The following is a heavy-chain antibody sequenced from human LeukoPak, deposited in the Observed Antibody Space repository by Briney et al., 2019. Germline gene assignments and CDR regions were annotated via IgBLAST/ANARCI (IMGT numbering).Heavy chain of an antibody. D-gene: IGHD3-22*01. CDR1: GGSFSGYY. V-gene: IGHV4-34*01. CDR3: ARKRRGPSLRYYDSSGYYYSHFDY. Sequence: SETLSLTCAVYGGSFSGYYWSWIRQPPGKGLEWIGEINHSGSTNYYPSPKSRGSITVDTSKNQFSLKLSSVTAADTAVYYCARKRRGPSLRYYDSSGYYYSHFDYWGQGTLVTVSS. CDR2: INHSGST. J-gene: IGHJ4*02.